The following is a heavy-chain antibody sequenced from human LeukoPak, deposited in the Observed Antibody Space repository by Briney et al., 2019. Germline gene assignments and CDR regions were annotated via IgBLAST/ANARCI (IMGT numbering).Heavy chain of an antibody. CDR1: GFTFSDYY. J-gene: IGHJ6*03. CDR2: ISSSGSTI. D-gene: IGHD2-15*01. CDR3: ARDGSEMSYNYYYYYMDV. Sequence: GGSLRLSCAASGFTFSDYYMSWIRQAPGKGLGWVSYISSSGSTIYYADSAKGRFTISRDNAKNSLYLQMNSLRAEDTAVYYCARDGSEMSYNYYYYYMDVWGEGTTVTVSS. V-gene: IGHV3-11*04.